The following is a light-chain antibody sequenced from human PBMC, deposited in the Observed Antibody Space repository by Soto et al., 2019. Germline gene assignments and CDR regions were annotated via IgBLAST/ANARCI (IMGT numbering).Light chain of an antibody. V-gene: IGKV1-39*01. CDR2: AAS. CDR1: QSVTTY. Sequence: DIQLTQSPSSLSASVGDRVTITCRASQSVTTYLNWYQQKPGKPPKLLIFAASSLQDGVPSRFSGSGSGTVFTLTINSLHPEDFATYYCQYYGRTGTFGQGTKVEIK. J-gene: IGKJ1*01. CDR3: QYYGRTGT.